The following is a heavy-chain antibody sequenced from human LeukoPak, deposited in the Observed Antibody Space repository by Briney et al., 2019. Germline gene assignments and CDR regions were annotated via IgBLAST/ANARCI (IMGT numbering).Heavy chain of an antibody. V-gene: IGHV4-59*01. CDR3: ARTPDVTRWLQPFDY. D-gene: IGHD5-24*01. CDR2: IYYSGST. Sequence: PSETLSLTCTVSGGSISSYYWSWIRQPPGKGLDWIGYIYYSGSTNYNPSLKSRVTISVDTSKNQFSLRLSSVTAADTASYYCARTPDVTRWLQPFDYWGQGILVTVSS. CDR1: GGSISSYY. J-gene: IGHJ4*02.